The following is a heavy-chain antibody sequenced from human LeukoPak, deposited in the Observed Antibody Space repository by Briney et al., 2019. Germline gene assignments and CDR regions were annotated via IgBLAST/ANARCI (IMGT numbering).Heavy chain of an antibody. J-gene: IGHJ4*02. CDR3: ARDLLAVAATGIGFDD. CDR1: GFTFSRNW. CDR2: IKQDGSEK. V-gene: IGHV3-7*01. Sequence: GGSLRLSCAASGFTFSRNWMNWVRQAPGKGLERVANIKQDGSEKYYVDSVKGRFTISRDNAKNSLYLQMNSLRAEDTAVYYCARDLLAVAATGIGFDDWGQGTLVTVSS. D-gene: IGHD6-19*01.